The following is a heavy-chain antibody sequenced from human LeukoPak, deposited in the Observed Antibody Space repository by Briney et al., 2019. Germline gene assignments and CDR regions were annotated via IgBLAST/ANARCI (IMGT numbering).Heavy chain of an antibody. CDR3: AAPRQGYDFWSGRYYFDY. Sequence: SVKVSCKASGFTFTSSAVQWVRQARGQRLEWIGWIVVGSGNTNYAEKFQERVTITRDMSTSTAYMELSSLRSEDTAVYYCAAPRQGYDFWSGRYYFDYWGQGTLVTVSS. CDR1: GFTFTSSA. V-gene: IGHV1-58*01. CDR2: IVVGSGNT. D-gene: IGHD3-3*01. J-gene: IGHJ4*02.